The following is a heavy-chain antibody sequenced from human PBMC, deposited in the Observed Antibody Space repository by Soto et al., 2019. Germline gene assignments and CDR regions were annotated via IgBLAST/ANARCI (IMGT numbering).Heavy chain of an antibody. D-gene: IGHD2-15*01. CDR3: ARDPGGVVVAAIGYFQH. Sequence: GGSLRLSCAASGFTFSSYAMHWVRQAPGKGLEWVAVISYDGSNKYYADSVKGRFTISRDNSKNTLYLQMNSLRAEDTAVYYCARDPGGVVVAAIGYFQHWGQGTLVTVSS. CDR1: GFTFSSYA. CDR2: ISYDGSNK. V-gene: IGHV3-30-3*01. J-gene: IGHJ1*01.